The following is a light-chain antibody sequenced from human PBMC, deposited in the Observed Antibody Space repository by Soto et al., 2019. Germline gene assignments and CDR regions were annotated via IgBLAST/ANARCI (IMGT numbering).Light chain of an antibody. V-gene: IGLV1-51*01. CDR3: GTWDDSLSGVL. Sequence: QSVLTQPPSVSAAPGQTVTVSCSGSTSNIGNNYVSWYQHFPGKAPKLLIYNNMYRPSGISDRFSGSKSGTSATLGITGVQAGDEADYYCGTWDDSLSGVLFGGGTKLTVL. CDR1: TSNIGNNY. CDR2: NNM. J-gene: IGLJ2*01.